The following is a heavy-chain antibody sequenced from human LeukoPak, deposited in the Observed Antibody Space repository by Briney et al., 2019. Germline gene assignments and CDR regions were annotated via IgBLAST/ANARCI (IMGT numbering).Heavy chain of an antibody. J-gene: IGHJ6*03. Sequence: GGSLRLSCAASGFTFSSYSMNWVRQAPGKGLEWVSSIISSSSHMYYADSVKGRFTISRDNAKNSSYLQMNSLRAEDTAVYYCATTRAPSNGRVLYYMDVWGKGTTVTVS. CDR3: ATTRAPSNGRVLYYMDV. CDR1: GFTFSSYS. CDR2: IISSSSHM. V-gene: IGHV3-21*01. D-gene: IGHD1-1*01.